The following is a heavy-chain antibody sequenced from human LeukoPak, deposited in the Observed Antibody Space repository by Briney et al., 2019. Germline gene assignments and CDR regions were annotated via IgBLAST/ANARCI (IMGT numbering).Heavy chain of an antibody. Sequence: SAPTLAKPTQTLTLTCTFSWFSLSTSGICVSWIRQPPGKALEWLARIDWDDDKYYSTSLKTRLTISKDTSKNQVVLTMTNMDPVDTATYYCARIRRGWIDYWGQGTLVTVSS. CDR3: ARIRRGWIDY. V-gene: IGHV2-70*11. J-gene: IGHJ4*02. CDR2: IDWDDDK. CDR1: WFSLSTSGIC. D-gene: IGHD3-10*01.